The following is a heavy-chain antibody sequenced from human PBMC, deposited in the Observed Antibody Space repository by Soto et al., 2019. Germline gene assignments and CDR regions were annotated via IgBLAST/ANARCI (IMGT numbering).Heavy chain of an antibody. V-gene: IGHV3-7*01. CDR2: IKQDGSEK. D-gene: IGHD3-9*01. Sequence: EVQLVESGGGLVQPGGSLRLSCAASGFTFSSYWMSWVRQAPGKGLEWVANIKQDGSEKYYVDSVKGRFTISRDNSKNTLYLQMNSLRAEDTAVYYCAKAALRYFDWLEDGMDVWGQGTTVTVSS. CDR1: GFTFSSYW. CDR3: AKAALRYFDWLEDGMDV. J-gene: IGHJ6*02.